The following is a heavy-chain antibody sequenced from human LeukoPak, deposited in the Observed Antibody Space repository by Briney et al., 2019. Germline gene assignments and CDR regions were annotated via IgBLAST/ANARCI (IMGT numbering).Heavy chain of an antibody. V-gene: IGHV3-23*01. D-gene: IGHD6-13*01. CDR1: GFTFSSYA. Sequence: GGSLRLSCAASGFTFSSYAMSWVRQAPGKGLEWVSAISGSGGSTYYADSVKGRFTISRDNSKNTLYLQMNSLRAEDTAVYYCAKEGYSSSWITLYYYYYMDVWGKGTTVTVSS. CDR3: AKEGYSSSWITLYYYYYMDV. J-gene: IGHJ6*03. CDR2: ISGSGGST.